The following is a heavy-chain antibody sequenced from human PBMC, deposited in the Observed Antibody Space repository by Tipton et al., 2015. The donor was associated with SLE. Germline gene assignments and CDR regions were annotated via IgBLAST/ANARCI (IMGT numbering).Heavy chain of an antibody. Sequence: QLVQSGAEVKKPGSSVKVSCKASGGTISNYAIAWVRQAPGQGLEWMGRIIPIYGTTNYAQKFQGRVTITANTSTNTVYMQLSSLRSEDTAIYYCAISRFSGHPPTVSALDYWGRGTLVIVSS. CDR1: GGTISNYA. D-gene: IGHD5/OR15-5a*01. V-gene: IGHV1-69*06. CDR3: AISRFSGHPPTVSALDY. CDR2: IIPIYGTT. J-gene: IGHJ4*02.